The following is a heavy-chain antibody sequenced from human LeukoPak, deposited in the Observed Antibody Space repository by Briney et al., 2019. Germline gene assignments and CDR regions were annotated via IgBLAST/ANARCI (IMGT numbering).Heavy chain of an antibody. Sequence: ASVKVSCKASGGTFSSYAISWVRQAPGQGLEWMGRIIPILGIANCAQKFQGRVTITADKSTSTAYMELSSLRSEDTAVYYCASTYYGSDPEVLKFYGMDVWGQGTTVTVSS. J-gene: IGHJ6*02. CDR3: ASTYYGSDPEVLKFYGMDV. V-gene: IGHV1-69*04. CDR1: GGTFSSYA. D-gene: IGHD3-10*01. CDR2: IIPILGIA.